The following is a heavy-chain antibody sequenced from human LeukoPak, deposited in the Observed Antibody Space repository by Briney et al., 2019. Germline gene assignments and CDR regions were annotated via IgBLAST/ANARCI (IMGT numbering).Heavy chain of an antibody. V-gene: IGHV3-30*04. D-gene: IGHD1-26*01. J-gene: IGHJ5*02. CDR1: GFTFSSYA. CDR2: ISYDGSNK. CDR3: ARGGKELAYWFDP. Sequence: GGSLRLSCAASGFTFSSYAMHWVRQAPGKGLEGGAVISYDGSNKYYADSVKGRFTISRDNSKNTLYLQMNSLRAEDTAVYYCARGGKELAYWFDPWGQGTLVTVSS.